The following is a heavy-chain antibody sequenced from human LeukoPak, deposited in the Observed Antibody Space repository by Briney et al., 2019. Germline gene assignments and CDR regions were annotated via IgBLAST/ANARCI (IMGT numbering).Heavy chain of an antibody. J-gene: IGHJ4*02. D-gene: IGHD6-13*01. CDR1: GGTFSSYA. CDR2: IIPILGIA. CDR3: ACIAAAGNQGD. Sequence: SVKVSCKASGGTFSSYAISWVRQAPGQGLEWMGRIIPILGIANYAQKLQGRVTITADKSTSTAYMELSSLRSEDTAVYYCACIAAAGNQGDWGQGTLVTVSS. V-gene: IGHV1-69*04.